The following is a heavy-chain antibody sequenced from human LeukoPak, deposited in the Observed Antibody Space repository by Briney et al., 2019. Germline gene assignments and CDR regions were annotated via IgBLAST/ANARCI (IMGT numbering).Heavy chain of an antibody. D-gene: IGHD3-9*01. Sequence: SSETLSLTCAVYGGSFSGYYWSWIRQPPGKGLEWIGEINHSGSTNYNPSLKSRVTISVDTSNNQFSLKLSSVTAADTAVYYCARGVSLGNRILTGRSFDYWGQGTLVTVSS. CDR1: GGSFSGYY. CDR2: INHSGST. J-gene: IGHJ4*02. CDR3: ARGVSLGNRILTGRSFDY. V-gene: IGHV4-34*01.